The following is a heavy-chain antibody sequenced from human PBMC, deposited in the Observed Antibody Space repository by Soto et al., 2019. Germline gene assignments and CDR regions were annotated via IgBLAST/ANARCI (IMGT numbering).Heavy chain of an antibody. CDR1: GFTFSSYA. Sequence: VGSLRLSCAASGFTFSSYAMNCVRQAPGKGLEWVSAISGSGGSTNYADSVKGRFTISRDNSKNTLYLQMNSLRAEDTAVYYCATDYYGMDVWGQGTTVNVSS. J-gene: IGHJ6*02. CDR3: ATDYYGMDV. V-gene: IGHV3-23*01. D-gene: IGHD4-17*01. CDR2: ISGSGGST.